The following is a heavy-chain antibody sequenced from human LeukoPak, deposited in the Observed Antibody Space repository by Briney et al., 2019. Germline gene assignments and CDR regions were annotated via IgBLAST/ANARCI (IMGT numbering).Heavy chain of an antibody. Sequence: GGSLRLSCAASGXTFSSYAMNWVRQAPGKGLECLSYTTDSGSTIFYADSVKGRFTISRDNAEDSFYLQMNSLRAEDTATYYCARRLVYYGLDVWGQGTTVTVSS. CDR2: TTDSGSTI. V-gene: IGHV3-48*03. CDR1: GXTFSSYA. J-gene: IGHJ6*02. CDR3: ARRLVYYGLDV. D-gene: IGHD4-11*01.